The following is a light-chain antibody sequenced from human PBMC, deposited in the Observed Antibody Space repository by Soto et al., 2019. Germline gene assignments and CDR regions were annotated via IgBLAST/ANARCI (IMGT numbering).Light chain of an antibody. CDR3: QKYNSAPRT. Sequence: DIQMTQSPSSLSASVGDRVTITCRASQGISNYLAWYQQKPGKVPKLLIYAASTLQSGVPSRFSGSGSGTDLTLTISSLKTEDFATYYCQKYNSAPRTCGKGTNVEI. CDR1: QGISNY. V-gene: IGKV1-27*01. CDR2: AAS. J-gene: IGKJ1*01.